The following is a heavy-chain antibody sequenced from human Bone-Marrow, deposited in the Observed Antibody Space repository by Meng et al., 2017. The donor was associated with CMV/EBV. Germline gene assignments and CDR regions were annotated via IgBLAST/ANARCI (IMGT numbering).Heavy chain of an antibody. CDR1: GYTFTGYY. CDR2: INPHSGGT. J-gene: IGHJ5*02. CDR3: ARYARIAARPGWFDP. D-gene: IGHD6-6*01. Sequence: ASVKVSCKASGYTFTGYYMQWVRQAPGQGLEWVGWINPHSGGTNYAQKFQGRVTLTRDTSISTAYMDLSRLTSDDTAVYYCARYARIAARPGWFDPWGQGTLVTVSS. V-gene: IGHV1-2*02.